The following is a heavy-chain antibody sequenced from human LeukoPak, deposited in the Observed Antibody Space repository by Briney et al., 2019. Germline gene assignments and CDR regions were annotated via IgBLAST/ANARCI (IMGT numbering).Heavy chain of an antibody. J-gene: IGHJ3*02. V-gene: IGHV4-39*01. D-gene: IGHD3/OR15-3a*01. Sequence: SETLSLTCTVSGGSIISSSYYWGWIRQPPGKGLEWIGGIYYSGSTYYNPSLKGRVTISVDTSKNQFSLKLSSVTAADTAVYYCARSLWDWLLWDDAFDIWGQGTMATVSS. CDR3: ARSLWDWLLWDDAFDI. CDR2: IYYSGST. CDR1: GGSIISSSYY.